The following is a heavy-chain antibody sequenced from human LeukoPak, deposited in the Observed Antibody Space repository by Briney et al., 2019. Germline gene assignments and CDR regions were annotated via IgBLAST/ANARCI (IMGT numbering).Heavy chain of an antibody. V-gene: IGHV3-23*01. Sequence: PGGSLRLSCAASGFTFSSYEMNWVRQAPGKGLEWVSAISGSGGSTYYADSVKGRFTISRDNSKNTLYLQMNSLRAEDTAVYYCAKRRADYYGSGRGLNYFDYWGQGTLVIVSS. CDR1: GFTFSSYE. J-gene: IGHJ4*02. D-gene: IGHD3-10*01. CDR3: AKRRADYYGSGRGLNYFDY. CDR2: ISGSGGST.